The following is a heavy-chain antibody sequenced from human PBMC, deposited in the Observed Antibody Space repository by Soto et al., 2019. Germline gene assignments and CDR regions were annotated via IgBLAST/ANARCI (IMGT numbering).Heavy chain of an antibody. V-gene: IGHV1-2*04. Sequence: ASVKVSCKASGYTFTGYYMHWVRQAPGQGLEWMGWINPNSGGTNYAQKFQGWVTMTRDTSISTAYMELSRLRSDDTAVYYCARAVALGYCSGGSCYPQGVAYFDYWGQGTLVTVSS. CDR1: GYTFTGYY. D-gene: IGHD2-15*01. J-gene: IGHJ4*02. CDR2: INPNSGGT. CDR3: ARAVALGYCSGGSCYPQGVAYFDY.